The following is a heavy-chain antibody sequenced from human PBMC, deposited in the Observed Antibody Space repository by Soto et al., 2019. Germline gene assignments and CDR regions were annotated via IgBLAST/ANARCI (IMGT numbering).Heavy chain of an antibody. D-gene: IGHD6-13*01. CDR3: ARDLYSSSWPEYFQH. J-gene: IGHJ1*01. V-gene: IGHV3-48*02. CDR2: ISSSSSTI. Sequence: GGSLRLSCAASGFTFSSYSMNWVRQAPGKGLEWVSYISSSSSTIYYADSVKGRFTISRDNAKNSLYLQMNSLRDEDTAVYYCARDLYSSSWPEYFQHWGQGTLVTVSS. CDR1: GFTFSSYS.